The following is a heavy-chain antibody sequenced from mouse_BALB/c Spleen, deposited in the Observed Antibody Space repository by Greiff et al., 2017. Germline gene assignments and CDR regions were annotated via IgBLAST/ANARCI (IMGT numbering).Heavy chain of an antibody. V-gene: IGHV14-4*02. J-gene: IGHJ4*01. Sequence: EVQLQQSGAELVRSGASVKLSCTASGFNIKDYYMHWVKQRPEQGLEWIGWIDPENGDTEYAPKFQGKATMTADTSSNTAYLQLRSLTSEDTAVYYCNAGGNYPYYYAMDYWGQGTSVTVSS. D-gene: IGHD2-1*01. CDR1: GFNIKDYY. CDR2: IDPENGDT. CDR3: NAGGNYPYYYAMDY.